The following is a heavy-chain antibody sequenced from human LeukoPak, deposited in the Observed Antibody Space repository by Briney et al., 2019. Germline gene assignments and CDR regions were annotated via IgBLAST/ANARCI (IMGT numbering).Heavy chain of an antibody. CDR3: AMGSGYYNSFDY. J-gene: IGHJ4*02. Sequence: GGSLRLSCAASGFTFSSYAMSWVRQAPGKGLEWVAVISYDGSNKYYADSVKGRFTISRDNSKNTLYLQMNSLRAEDTAVYYCAMGSGYYNSFDYWGQGTLVTVSS. D-gene: IGHD3-22*01. CDR1: GFTFSSYA. CDR2: ISYDGSNK. V-gene: IGHV3-30*03.